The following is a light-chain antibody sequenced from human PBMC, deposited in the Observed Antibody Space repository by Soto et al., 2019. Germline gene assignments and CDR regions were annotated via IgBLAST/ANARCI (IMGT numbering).Light chain of an antibody. Sequence: IVLTQSPATLCLSPGERATLSCRASQSISANLAWYQHTPGQAPRLLIYAASTRATGIPARFSGSGSGTEFTLTISSLQSEDFAVYYCQQYDNWPPITFGQGTRLDIK. J-gene: IGKJ5*01. V-gene: IGKV3-15*01. CDR2: AAS. CDR1: QSISAN. CDR3: QQYDNWPPIT.